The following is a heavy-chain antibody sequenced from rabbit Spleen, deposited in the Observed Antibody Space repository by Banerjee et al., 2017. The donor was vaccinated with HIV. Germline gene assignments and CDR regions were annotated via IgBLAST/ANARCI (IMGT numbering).Heavy chain of an antibody. J-gene: IGHJ4*01. CDR3: AGNGGAGYNYGSGNL. CDR1: GFSFSNKAV. Sequence: QQQLVESGGGLVKPGASLTLSCKASGFSFSNKAVMCWVRQAPGKGLEWIGCIYTGSSGSTWYASWAKGRFTISKTSSTTVTLQMTSLTAADTATYFCAGNGGAGYNYGSGNLWGPGTLVTVS. CDR2: IYTGSSGST. D-gene: IGHD7-1*01. V-gene: IGHV1S45*01.